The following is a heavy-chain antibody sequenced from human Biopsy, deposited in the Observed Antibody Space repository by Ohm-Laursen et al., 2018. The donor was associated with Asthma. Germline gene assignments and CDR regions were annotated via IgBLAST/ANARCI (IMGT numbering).Heavy chain of an antibody. D-gene: IGHD6-19*01. J-gene: IGHJ1*01. CDR3: VRGEEVAGTYFKD. V-gene: IGHV4-34*01. CDR1: GGSFTHYF. CDR2: INYRGDT. Sequence: SDTLSLTCAISGGSFTHYFWMWIRQPPGKGLEWIGEINYRGDTNYNPSLESRVSISVDTSTYHFSLRLNSVTAAGTAVYYCVRGEEVAGTYFKDWDQGTLVTVSS.